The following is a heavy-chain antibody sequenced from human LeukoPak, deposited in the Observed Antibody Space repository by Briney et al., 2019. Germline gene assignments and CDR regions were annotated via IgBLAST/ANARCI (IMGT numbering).Heavy chain of an antibody. D-gene: IGHD6-19*01. Sequence: GASVKVSCKTSGYTFTINGIGWVRHPPGQGLEWLGWMNPNSGNTGYAQEFQGRVTMTRNTSISTAYMELSSLRSEDTAVYFCAREYPLSNSSGWYDYWGHGTPLTVSS. J-gene: IGHJ4*03. CDR2: MNPNSGNT. V-gene: IGHV1-8*02. CDR3: AREYPLSNSSGWYDY. CDR1: GYTFTING.